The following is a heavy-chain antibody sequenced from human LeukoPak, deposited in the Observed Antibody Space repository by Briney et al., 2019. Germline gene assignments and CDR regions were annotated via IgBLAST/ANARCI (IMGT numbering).Heavy chain of an antibody. J-gene: IGHJ4*02. CDR1: GGTFSSYT. D-gene: IGHD2-15*01. Sequence: EASVKVSCKASGGTFSSYTISWVRQAPGQALEWMGRIIPILGIANYAQKFQGRVTITADKSTSTAYMELSSLRSEDTAVYYCARDAYCSGGSCYNDYWGQGTLVTVSS. CDR2: IIPILGIA. V-gene: IGHV1-69*04. CDR3: ARDAYCSGGSCYNDY.